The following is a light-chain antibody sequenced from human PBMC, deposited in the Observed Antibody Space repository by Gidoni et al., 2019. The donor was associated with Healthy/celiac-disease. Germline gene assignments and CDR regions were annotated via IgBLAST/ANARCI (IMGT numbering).Light chain of an antibody. V-gene: IGKV3-11*01. CDR3: QQRSNWPPAPT. J-gene: IGKJ2*01. CDR1: QSVSSY. CDR2: DAS. Sequence: EIVLTQSPATLSLSPGERATLSCRASQSVSSYLAWYQQKPGQAPRLLIYDASNRATGIPARFSGSGSGTDFTLTISSLGPEDFAVYYCQQRSNWPPAPTFGQGTKLEIK.